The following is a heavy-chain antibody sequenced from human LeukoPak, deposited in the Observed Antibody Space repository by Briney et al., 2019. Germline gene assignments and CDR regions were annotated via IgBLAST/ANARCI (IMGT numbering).Heavy chain of an antibody. CDR3: ARVEGIIAVAGTGEGATDGYYFDY. V-gene: IGHV4-30-2*01. CDR1: GGSISSGGYY. J-gene: IGHJ4*02. CDR2: IYHSGST. D-gene: IGHD6-19*01. Sequence: SQTLSLTCTVSGGSISSGGYYWSWIRQPPGKGLEWIGYIYHSGSTYYNPSLKSRVTISVDTSKNQFSLKLSSVTAADTAVYYCARVEGIIAVAGTGEGATDGYYFDYWGQGTLVTVSS.